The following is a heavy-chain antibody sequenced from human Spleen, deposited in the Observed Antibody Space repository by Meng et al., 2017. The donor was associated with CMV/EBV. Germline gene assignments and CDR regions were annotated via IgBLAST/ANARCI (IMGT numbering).Heavy chain of an antibody. D-gene: IGHD5-24*01. CDR3: ARGEEMATTNWMDY. Sequence: QAQLGQSGAWVKKPGSSVKVSCKASGGTFSSYAISWVRQAPGQGLEWMGIINPSGGSTSYAQKFQGRVTMTRDTSTSTVYMELSSLRSEDTAVYYCARGEEMATTNWMDYWGQGTLVTVSS. V-gene: IGHV1-46*01. J-gene: IGHJ4*02. CDR1: GGTFSSYA. CDR2: INPSGGST.